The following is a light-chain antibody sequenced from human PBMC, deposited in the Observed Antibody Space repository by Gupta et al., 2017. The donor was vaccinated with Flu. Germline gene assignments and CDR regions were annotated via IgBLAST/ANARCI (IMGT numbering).Light chain of an antibody. CDR1: ALPPKY. Sequence: SSALTQPPSVAVSPGPTARITFSGAALPPKYAYWYQQKTGQAPVLVIYEERKRHAGIPERFSGSSSGTLATLSISGAQGEDEADYYCYSRDSSGNQWVFGGGTKLTVL. CDR3: YSRDSSGNQWV. CDR2: EER. V-gene: IGLV3-10*01. J-gene: IGLJ2*01.